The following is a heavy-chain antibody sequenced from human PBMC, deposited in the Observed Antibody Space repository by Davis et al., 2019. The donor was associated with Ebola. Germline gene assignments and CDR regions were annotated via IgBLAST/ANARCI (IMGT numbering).Heavy chain of an antibody. D-gene: IGHD4-11*01. V-gene: IGHV3-30*19. CDR1: GFTFSRIP. CDR2: ISYDGSRR. J-gene: IGHJ4*02. Sequence: SPKIPCPASGFTFSRIPMHPVRQAPGKGLEWVPVISYDGSRRYYEGSVKGRFTISRENSKNTMYLQMKSLRAEDRAEESWARDEVYTNYGSRFDFWGQGTLVAVSS. CDR3: ARDEVYTNYGSRFDF.